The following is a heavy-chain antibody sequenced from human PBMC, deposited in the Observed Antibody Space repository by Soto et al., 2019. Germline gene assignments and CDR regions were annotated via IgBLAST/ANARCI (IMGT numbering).Heavy chain of an antibody. Sequence: QVQLVESGGGVVQPGRSLRLSCAASGFTFCSYGMHWVRQAPGKGLEWVAVISYDGSNKYYADSVKGRFTISRDNSKNTLYLQMNSLRAEDTAVYYCAKDLGSPGSYFHGMDVWGQGTTVTVSS. CDR1: GFTFCSYG. CDR3: AKDLGSPGSYFHGMDV. V-gene: IGHV3-30*18. CDR2: ISYDGSNK. J-gene: IGHJ6*02. D-gene: IGHD3-10*01.